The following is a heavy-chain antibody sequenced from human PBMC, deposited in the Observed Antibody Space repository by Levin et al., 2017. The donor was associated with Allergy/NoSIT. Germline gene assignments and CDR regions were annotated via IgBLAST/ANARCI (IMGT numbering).Heavy chain of an antibody. Sequence: SETLSLTCTVSGGSISSGGYYWSWIRQHPGTGLEWIGYIYYSGSTYYNPSLKSRVTISVDTSKNQFSLKLSSVTAADTAVYYCARVYPDSSGYYFDYWGQGTLVTVSS. J-gene: IGHJ4*02. V-gene: IGHV4-31*03. CDR1: GGSISSGGYY. CDR3: ARVYPDSSGYYFDY. D-gene: IGHD3-22*01. CDR2: IYYSGST.